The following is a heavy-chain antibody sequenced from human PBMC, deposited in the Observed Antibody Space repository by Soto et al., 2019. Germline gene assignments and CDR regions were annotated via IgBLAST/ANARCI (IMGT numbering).Heavy chain of an antibody. Sequence: SETLSLTCTVSGGSVSSGSYYWSWIRQHPGRGLEWIGYYTGNTYYNPSLKSRLAISVDTSKNQFSLKLTSVTAADTAVYFCARGLHQPALWGQGTLVTVSS. J-gene: IGHJ4*02. D-gene: IGHD4-4*01. CDR1: GGSVSSGSYY. CDR3: ARGLHQPAL. CDR2: YTGNT. V-gene: IGHV4-31*03.